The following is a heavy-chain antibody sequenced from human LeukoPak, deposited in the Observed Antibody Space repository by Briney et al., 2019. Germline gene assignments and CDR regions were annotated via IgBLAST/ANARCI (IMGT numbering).Heavy chain of an antibody. V-gene: IGHV3-23*01. Sequence: PGGSLRLSCAASGFTFSGFAMSWVRQAPGKGLEWVSTITSTGGSTYYADSVKGRFTISRDNSKNTLYLQMNSLRAEDTAAYFCAKTMGAIDHDYWGQGTLVTVSS. D-gene: IGHD1-26*01. CDR3: AKTMGAIDHDY. CDR1: GFTFSGFA. J-gene: IGHJ4*02. CDR2: ITSTGGST.